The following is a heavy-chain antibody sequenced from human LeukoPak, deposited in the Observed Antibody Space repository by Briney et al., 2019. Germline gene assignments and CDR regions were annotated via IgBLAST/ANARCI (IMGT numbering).Heavy chain of an antibody. CDR1: GGFFSGYY. CDR3: ARGKWDYYGSGSYYDY. V-gene: IGHV4-34*01. Sequence: SETLSLTCAVYGGFFSGYYWSWIRQPPGKGLEWIGEINHSGSTNYNPSLKSRVTISVDTSKNQFSLKLSSVTAADTAVYYCARGKWDYYGSGSYYDYWGQGTLVTVSS. J-gene: IGHJ4*02. D-gene: IGHD3-10*01. CDR2: INHSGST.